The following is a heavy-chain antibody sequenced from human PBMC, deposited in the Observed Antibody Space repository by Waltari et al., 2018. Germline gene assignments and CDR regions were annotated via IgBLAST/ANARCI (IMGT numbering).Heavy chain of an antibody. CDR2: INHSRRT. V-gene: IGHV4-34*01. D-gene: IGHD2-15*01. Sequence: QVQLQQWGAGLLKPSETLSLPCGVSGGVLSGSYWSWIRQSPGKGLEWIAEINHSRRTNYNPSLKSRVNLSVDTPKNQFSLKLTSMTAADTAVYYCAREGYCSGGSCYSPGYYYGMDVWGQGTTVTVSS. J-gene: IGHJ6*02. CDR1: GGVLSGSY. CDR3: AREGYCSGGSCYSPGYYYGMDV.